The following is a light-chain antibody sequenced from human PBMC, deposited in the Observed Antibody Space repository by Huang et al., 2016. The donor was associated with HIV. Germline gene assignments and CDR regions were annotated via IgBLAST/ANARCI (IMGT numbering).Light chain of an antibody. CDR3: HQYNNWLLS. CDR1: RSVSTN. Sequence: EIVMTQSPATLSVSPGARVTLSCRANRSVSTNLAWYQQRPGQAPRLLLYGSSTRAPGIPARFSGSGSGTDCSLTISSLQSEDFALYYCHQYNNWLLSFGGGTRVDI. V-gene: IGKV3-15*01. CDR2: GSS. J-gene: IGKJ4*01.